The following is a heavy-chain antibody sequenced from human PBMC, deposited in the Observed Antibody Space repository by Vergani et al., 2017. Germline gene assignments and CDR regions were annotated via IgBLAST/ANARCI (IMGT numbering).Heavy chain of an antibody. CDR1: GGTFSSYA. D-gene: IGHD3/OR15-3a*01. CDR3: ARGTYDGLGVGFDY. CDR2: IIPILGIA. V-gene: IGHV1-69*04. Sequence: QVQLVQSGAEVKKPGSSVKVSCKASGGTFSSYAISWVRQAPGQGLEWMGRIIPILGIANYAQKFQGRVTMTRDTSTSTVYMELSSLRSEDTAVYYCARGTYDGLGVGFDYWGQGTLVTVSS. J-gene: IGHJ4*02.